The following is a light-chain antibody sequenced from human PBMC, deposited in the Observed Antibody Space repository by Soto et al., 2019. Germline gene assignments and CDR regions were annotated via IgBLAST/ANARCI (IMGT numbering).Light chain of an antibody. CDR2: DAS. V-gene: IGKV1-5*01. Sequence: DIQMTQSPSTLSASVGDRVTITCRASQSISIWLAWYQQKPGKAPNILIYDASTLVSGVPSRFSGSGSWTEFTLTISSLQSDDFATYYCQQYNNYFSWTFGQGTKVDIK. J-gene: IGKJ1*01. CDR1: QSISIW. CDR3: QQYNNYFSWT.